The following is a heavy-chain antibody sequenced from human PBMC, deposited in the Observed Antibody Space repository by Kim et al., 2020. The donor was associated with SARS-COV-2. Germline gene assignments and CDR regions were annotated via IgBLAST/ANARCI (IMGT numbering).Heavy chain of an antibody. CDR1: GFTFSGSA. CDR2: IRSKANICAT. Sequence: GGSLRLSCGASGFTFSGSAMHWVRQASGKGLEWVGLIRSKANICATAYVESVKGRFTISRDDSRNTAYLQMNSLQTEDTAVYYCTRVPGTTVAFWDAFDIWGQGTMVTVSS. J-gene: IGHJ3*02. V-gene: IGHV3-73*01. D-gene: IGHD1-1*01. CDR3: TRVPGTTVAFWDAFDI.